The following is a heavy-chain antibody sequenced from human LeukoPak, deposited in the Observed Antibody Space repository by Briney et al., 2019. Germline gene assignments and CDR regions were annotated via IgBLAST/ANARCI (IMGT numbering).Heavy chain of an antibody. CDR1: GYSFTSYW. CDR2: IYPGDSDT. V-gene: IGHV5-51*01. J-gene: IGHJ4*02. Sequence: HGASLKISWKGSGYSFTSYWLGWVRPVPGKGLEYMGIIYPGDSDTRYSPSFQGQVTISADKSISTAYLQGSSLKASDTAMYYCATLVGYGSFFDYWGQGTLVTVSS. D-gene: IGHD3-10*01. CDR3: ATLVGYGSFFDY.